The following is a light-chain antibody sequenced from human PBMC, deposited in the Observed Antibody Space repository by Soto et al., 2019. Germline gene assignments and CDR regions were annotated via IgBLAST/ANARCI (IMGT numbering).Light chain of an antibody. CDR3: CSYAGSSTFEV. V-gene: IGLV2-23*02. Sequence: QSALTQPASVSGSPGQSITISCTGTSSDVGSYNLVSWYQQHPGKAPKLMIYEVSKRPSGVSYRFSGSKSGNTASLTISGLQAEDEADYYCCSYAGSSTFEVFGGGTKLTVL. J-gene: IGLJ3*02. CDR2: EVS. CDR1: SSDVGSYNL.